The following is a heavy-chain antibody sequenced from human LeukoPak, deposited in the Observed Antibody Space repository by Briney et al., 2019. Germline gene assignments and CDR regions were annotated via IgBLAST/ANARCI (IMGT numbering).Heavy chain of an antibody. CDR3: ARSPLTGYYYYFDY. V-gene: IGHV4-4*07. CDR2: FYARGTP. J-gene: IGHJ4*02. Sequence: SETLSLTCTVSGGSISSYYWSWIRQPAGKGLEWIGRFYARGTPNYNPSPKSRLTMSVDTSKNQFSLKLSSVTAADTAVYYCARSPLTGYYYYFDYWGQGTLVTVSS. CDR1: GGSISSYY. D-gene: IGHD3-9*01.